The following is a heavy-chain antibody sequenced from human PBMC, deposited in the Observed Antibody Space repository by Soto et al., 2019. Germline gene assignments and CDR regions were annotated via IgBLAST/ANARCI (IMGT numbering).Heavy chain of an antibody. CDR3: STTVITAPLFEY. CDR1: GFTFSGHY. Sequence: EVQLVESGGGLVQPGGSLRLSCAGSGFTFSGHYMDWVRQAPGKGLEWLGRIRNKPNGHTTEYAASVKGRFTISRDDSKNSVYLQMNSLKSEDTAVYYCSTTVITAPLFEYWRQGTLVTVSS. D-gene: IGHD3-16*01. J-gene: IGHJ4*02. CDR2: IRNKPNGHTT. V-gene: IGHV3-72*01.